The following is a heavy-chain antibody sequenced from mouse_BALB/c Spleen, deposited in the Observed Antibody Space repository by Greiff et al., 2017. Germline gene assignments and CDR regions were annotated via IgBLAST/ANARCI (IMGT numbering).Heavy chain of an antibody. V-gene: IGHV1S53*02. CDR1: GYTFTDHA. CDR2: ISPGNGDI. CDR3: NYYGNYDLFAY. Sequence: VKLVESDAELVKPGASVKISCKASGYTFTDHAIHWVKQKPEQGLEWIGYISPGNGDIKYNEKFKGKATLTADKSSSTAYMQLNSLTSEDSAVYFCNYYGNYDLFAYWGQGTLVTVSA. J-gene: IGHJ3*01. D-gene: IGHD2-1*01.